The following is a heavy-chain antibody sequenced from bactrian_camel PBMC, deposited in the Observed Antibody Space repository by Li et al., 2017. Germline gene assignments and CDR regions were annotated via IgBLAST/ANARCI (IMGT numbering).Heavy chain of an antibody. Sequence: HVQLVESGGGSVQAGGSLKLSCAGSAYVTEQCGMGWYRQAAGKEVNLVSLRRGGTIIYADSVKGRFTISQDNARNMVYLQMNSLKTEDAGVYYCATTYWLLPTSCGQGTQVTVS. CDR2: LRRGGTI. J-gene: IGHJ4*01. CDR1: AYVTEQC. CDR3: ATTYWLLPTS. V-gene: IGHV3S53*01. D-gene: IGHD3*01.